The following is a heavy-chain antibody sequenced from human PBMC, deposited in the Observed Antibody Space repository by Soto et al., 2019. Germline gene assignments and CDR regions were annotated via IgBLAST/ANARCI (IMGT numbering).Heavy chain of an antibody. D-gene: IGHD5-18*01. J-gene: IGHJ4*02. CDR2: IWYDGSNK. Sequence: QVQLVESGGGVVQPGRSLRLSCAASGFTFSSYGMHWVRQAPGKGLEWVAVIWYDGSNKYYADSVKGRFTISRDNSKNTLYLQMNSVRAEDTAVYYCARAFRPGAKQLTSYYWGQGTLVTVSS. V-gene: IGHV3-33*01. CDR1: GFTFSSYG. CDR3: ARAFRPGAKQLTSYY.